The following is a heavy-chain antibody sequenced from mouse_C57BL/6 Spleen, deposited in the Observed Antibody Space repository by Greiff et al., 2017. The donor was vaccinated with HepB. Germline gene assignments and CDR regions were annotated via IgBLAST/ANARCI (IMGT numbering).Heavy chain of an antibody. CDR3: ARSPAWDYAMDY. J-gene: IGHJ4*01. Sequence: VQGVESGAELARPGASVKMSCKASGYTFTSYTMHWVKQRPAQGLEWIGYINPSSGYTKYNQKFKDKATLTADKSSSTAYMQLSSLTSEDSAVYYCARSPAWDYAMDYWGQGTSVTVSS. V-gene: IGHV1-4*01. D-gene: IGHD1-2*01. CDR2: INPSSGYT. CDR1: GYTFTSYT.